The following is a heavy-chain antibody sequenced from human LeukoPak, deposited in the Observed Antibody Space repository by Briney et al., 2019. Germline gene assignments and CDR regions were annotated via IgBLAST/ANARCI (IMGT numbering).Heavy chain of an antibody. V-gene: IGHV3-33*01. Sequence: GGSLRLSCAASGFTFSSYGMHWVRQAPGKGLEWVAVIWYDGSNKYYADSVKGRFTISRDNSKNTLYLQMNSLRAEDTAVYYCARDRVVVVRDAFDIWGQGTMVTVSS. CDR3: ARDRVVVVRDAFDI. CDR1: GFTFSSYG. J-gene: IGHJ3*02. CDR2: IWYDGSNK. D-gene: IGHD3-22*01.